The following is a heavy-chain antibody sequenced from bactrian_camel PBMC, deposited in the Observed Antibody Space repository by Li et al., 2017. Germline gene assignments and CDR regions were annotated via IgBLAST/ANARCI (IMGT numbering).Heavy chain of an antibody. CDR3: AASALSWRACRVRESDFTY. D-gene: IGHD1*01. CDR1: GFTFSNYH. Sequence: DVQLVESGEGLVQPGGSLRLSRAASGFTFSNYHMSWVRQAPGKKREGVAGVLRSGSVAYVADSVSGRFTISQGNAKSTLYLQMNSLKPEDTAMYYCAASALSWRACRVRESDFTYWGQGTQVTVS. V-gene: IGHV3S40*01. CDR2: VLRSGSVA. J-gene: IGHJ6*01.